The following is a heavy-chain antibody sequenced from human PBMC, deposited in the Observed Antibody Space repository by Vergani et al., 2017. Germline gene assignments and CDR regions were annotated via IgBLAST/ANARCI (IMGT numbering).Heavy chain of an antibody. Sequence: EVQLVQSGAEVKKPGESLKISCKGSGYSFTSYWIGWVRQMPGKGLEWMGIIYPGDSDTRYSPSFQGQVTISADKSISTAYLQWSSLKASDTAMYYCAKDTSITIFGVVIIGELDPWGQGTLVTVSS. CDR2: IYPGDSDT. CDR1: GYSFTSYW. V-gene: IGHV5-51*01. J-gene: IGHJ5*02. D-gene: IGHD3-3*01. CDR3: AKDTSITIFGVVIIGELDP.